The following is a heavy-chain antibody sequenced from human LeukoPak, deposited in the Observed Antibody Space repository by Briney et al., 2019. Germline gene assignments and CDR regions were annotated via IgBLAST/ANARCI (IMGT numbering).Heavy chain of an antibody. D-gene: IGHD2-21*02. J-gene: IGHJ6*03. CDR2: INPNSGGT. Sequence: ASVKVSCKASGYTFTDYYMHWVRQAPGQGLEWMGWINPNSGGTNYAQKFQGRVTMTRDTSISTAYMELSRLRSDDTAVYYCGKDCDFYAYYYYMDVWGKGTTVTVSS. V-gene: IGHV1-2*02. CDR3: GKDCDFYAYYYYMDV. CDR1: GYTFTDYY.